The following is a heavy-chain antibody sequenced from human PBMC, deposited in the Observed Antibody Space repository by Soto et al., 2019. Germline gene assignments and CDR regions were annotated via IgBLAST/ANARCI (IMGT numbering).Heavy chain of an antibody. Sequence: EVQLLESGGGLVQPGGSLRLSCAASGFTFSSYAMTWVRQAPGKGLEWVSGISTSGDGTYYAASVKGRFTISRDNSTNTLCLQMNSLRAEDTAVYYCATLARTKDFDYWGQGTLVTVSS. CDR2: ISTSGDGT. CDR3: ATLARTKDFDY. CDR1: GFTFSSYA. V-gene: IGHV3-23*01. J-gene: IGHJ4*02. D-gene: IGHD2-8*01.